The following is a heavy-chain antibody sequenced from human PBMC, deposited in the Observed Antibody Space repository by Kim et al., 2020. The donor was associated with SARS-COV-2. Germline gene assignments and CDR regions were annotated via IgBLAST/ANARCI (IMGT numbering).Heavy chain of an antibody. Sequence: GNTNYAKKLQGRVTMTTDTSTSTAYMELRSLRSDDTAVYYCARPRGAFDIWGQGTMVTVSS. J-gene: IGHJ3*02. CDR2: GNT. CDR3: ARPRGAFDI. V-gene: IGHV1-18*01.